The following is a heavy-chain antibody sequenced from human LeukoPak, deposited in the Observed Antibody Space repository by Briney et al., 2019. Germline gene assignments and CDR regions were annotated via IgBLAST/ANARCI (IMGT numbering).Heavy chain of an antibody. Sequence: SETLSLTCTVSGGSISSSSYYWGWIRQPPGKGLEWIGSIYYSGSTYYNPSLKSRVTISVDTSKNQFSLKLSSVTAADTAVYYCARDAGRNVLRFLEWPANWFDPWGQGTLVTVSS. J-gene: IGHJ5*02. CDR2: IYYSGST. CDR1: GGSISSSSYY. V-gene: IGHV4-39*07. D-gene: IGHD3-3*01. CDR3: ARDAGRNVLRFLEWPANWFDP.